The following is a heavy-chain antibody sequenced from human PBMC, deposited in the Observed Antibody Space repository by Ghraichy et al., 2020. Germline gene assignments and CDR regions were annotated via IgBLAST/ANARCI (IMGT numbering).Heavy chain of an antibody. CDR1: GGSLRSYY. CDR3: AREGKDGYNYFDY. Sequence: SETLSLTCTVSGGSLRSYYWSWMRESPGKALEWIAYIYDSGTTNYNPSLQSRVSISIDMSESQFSLKLSSLTSADTAVYYCAREGKDGYNYFDYWGQGTLVTVSS. V-gene: IGHV4-59*01. CDR2: IYDSGTT. J-gene: IGHJ4*02. D-gene: IGHD5-24*01.